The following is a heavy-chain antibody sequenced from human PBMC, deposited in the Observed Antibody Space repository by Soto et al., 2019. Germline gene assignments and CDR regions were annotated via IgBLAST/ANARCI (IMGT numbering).Heavy chain of an antibody. CDR2: IIPILGIA. D-gene: IGHD3-10*01. Sequence: QVQLVQSGAEVKKPGSSVKVSCKASGGTFSSYTISWVRQAPGQGLEWMGRIIPILGIANYAQKFQGRVTITADKPTSTAYMELSSLRSEDTAVYYCAREVNTMVRGVTGYYMDVWGKGTTVTVSS. CDR3: AREVNTMVRGVTGYYMDV. V-gene: IGHV1-69*08. CDR1: GGTFSSYT. J-gene: IGHJ6*03.